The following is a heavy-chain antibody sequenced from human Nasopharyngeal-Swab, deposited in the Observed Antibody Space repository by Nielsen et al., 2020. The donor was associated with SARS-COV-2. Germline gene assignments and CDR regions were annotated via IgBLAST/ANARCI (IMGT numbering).Heavy chain of an antibody. Sequence: GGSLKPSCEASGFTSSAYSMSWARQPPGKGLEWVSGISGSGESTHYADSVKGRFTISRDNSKNTLYLQMNSLRAEDTAVYYCVKGPPAVIHYFDYWGQGTLVTVSS. V-gene: IGHV3-23*01. CDR2: ISGSGEST. D-gene: IGHD2-21*01. CDR1: GFTSSAYS. CDR3: VKGPPAVIHYFDY. J-gene: IGHJ4*02.